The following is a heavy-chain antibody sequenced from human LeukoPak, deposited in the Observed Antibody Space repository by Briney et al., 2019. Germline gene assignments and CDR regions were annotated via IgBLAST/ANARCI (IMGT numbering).Heavy chain of an antibody. CDR2: IYYSGST. J-gene: IGHJ5*02. Sequence: SETLSFTCTVSGGSISSYYWSWIRQPPGKGLEWIGYIYYSGSTNYNPSLKSRVTISVDTSKNQFSLKLSSVTAADTAVYYCARSYDYGDHEEEWFDPWGQGTLVTVSS. CDR3: ARSYDYGDHEEEWFDP. V-gene: IGHV4-59*08. D-gene: IGHD4-17*01. CDR1: GGSISSYY.